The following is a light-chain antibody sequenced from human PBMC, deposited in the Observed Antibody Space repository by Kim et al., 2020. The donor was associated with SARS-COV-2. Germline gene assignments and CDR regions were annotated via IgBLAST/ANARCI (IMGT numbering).Light chain of an antibody. Sequence: PGEGATLSCRASQTITRSSLGWYQQKPGQAPRLLIYGTSTRATGIPDRFSGSGSGTDFSLTISRLEAEDSAVFYCQHYGSSLWTFGQGTKLEI. V-gene: IGKV3-20*01. CDR1: QTITRSS. CDR2: GTS. J-gene: IGKJ1*01. CDR3: QHYGSSLWT.